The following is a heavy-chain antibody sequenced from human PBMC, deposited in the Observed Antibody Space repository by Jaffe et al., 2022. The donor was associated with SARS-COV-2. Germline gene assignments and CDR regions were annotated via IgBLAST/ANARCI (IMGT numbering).Heavy chain of an antibody. J-gene: IGHJ5*02. CDR2: ISWNSGSI. D-gene: IGHD3-16*01. Sequence: EVQLVESGGDLMQPGRSLRLTCAASGFDFDEHAIHWVRQAPGKGLEWVAGISWNSGSIGYVDSVRGRFTISRDTATKSVYLEMNSLGLEDTAFYYCVRDTNAYIRGTFDPWGQGTLVIVSS. V-gene: IGHV3-9*01. CDR1: GFDFDEHA. CDR3: VRDTNAYIRGTFDP.